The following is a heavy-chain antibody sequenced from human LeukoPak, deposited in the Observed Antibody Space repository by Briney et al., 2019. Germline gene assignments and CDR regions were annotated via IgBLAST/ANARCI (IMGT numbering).Heavy chain of an antibody. V-gene: IGHV1-18*01. CDR2: ISTYNGNT. D-gene: IGHD2-15*01. CDR3: ARVSVYCSGGSCYSVDY. CDR1: GYTFTSYD. Sequence: ASVKVSCEASGYTFTSYDISWVRQAPGQGLEWMGRISTYNGNTNYAQKFQGRVTMITDISTSTAYMELRSLRSDDTAVYYCARVSVYCSGGSCYSVDYWGQGTLVTVSS. J-gene: IGHJ4*02.